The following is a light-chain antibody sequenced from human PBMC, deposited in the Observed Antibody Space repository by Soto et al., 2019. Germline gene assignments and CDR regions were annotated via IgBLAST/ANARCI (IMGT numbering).Light chain of an antibody. CDR3: QQSYSTPPRYT. CDR1: QSISSF. Sequence: DIQMTQSPASLSASVGDRVTITCRASQSISSFLNWYQQKPGKAPKVLIYAASRLESGVPTRSSGSGSGTDFTLTISSLQPEDYATYYCQQSYSTPPRYTFGQGTKVDIK. V-gene: IGKV1-39*01. CDR2: AAS. J-gene: IGKJ2*01.